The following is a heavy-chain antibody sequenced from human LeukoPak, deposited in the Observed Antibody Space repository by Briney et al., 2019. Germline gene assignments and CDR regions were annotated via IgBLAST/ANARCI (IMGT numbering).Heavy chain of an antibody. CDR1: GFTFSSYG. V-gene: IGHV3-33*01. J-gene: IGHJ4*02. CDR3: AREQRIMVRGVIFY. CDR2: IWYDGSNK. Sequence: PGGSLRLSCAASGFTFSSYGMHWVRQPPGKGLEWVAVIWYDGSNKYYADSVKGRFTISRDNSKNTLYLQMNSLRAEDTAVYYCAREQRIMVRGVIFYWGQGTLVTVSS. D-gene: IGHD3-10*01.